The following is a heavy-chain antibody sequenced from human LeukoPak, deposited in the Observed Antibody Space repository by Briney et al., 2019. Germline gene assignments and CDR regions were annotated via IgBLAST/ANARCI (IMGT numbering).Heavy chain of an antibody. Sequence: GASVKVSCKTSGFTFTTYSMHWVRQAPGERLEWMGWINAANGNTQYSQKFQGRVTITRDTSASTAYMELSSLRSEDTAVYYCVRGAPIRVAVAATLDPWGQGTLVTVSS. CDR3: VRGAPIRVAVAATLDP. D-gene: IGHD6-19*01. CDR2: INAANGNT. CDR1: GFTFTTYS. J-gene: IGHJ5*02. V-gene: IGHV1-3*01.